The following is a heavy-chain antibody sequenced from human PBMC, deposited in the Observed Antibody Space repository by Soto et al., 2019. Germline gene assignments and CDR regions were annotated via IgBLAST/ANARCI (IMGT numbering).Heavy chain of an antibody. CDR3: AKDSRFLEWLSLYYYYYMDV. V-gene: IGHV3-23*01. CDR1: GFTFSSYA. J-gene: IGHJ6*03. CDR2: ISGSGGST. Sequence: GESLKISCAASGFTFSSYAMSWVRQAPGKGLEWVSAISGSGGSTYYADSVKGRFTISRDNSKNTLYLQMNSLRAEDTAVYYCAKDSRFLEWLSLYYYYYMDVWGKGTTVTVSS. D-gene: IGHD3-3*01.